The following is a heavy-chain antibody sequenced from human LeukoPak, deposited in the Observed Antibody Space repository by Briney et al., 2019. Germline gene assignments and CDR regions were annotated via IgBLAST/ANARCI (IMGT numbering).Heavy chain of an antibody. CDR2: INHSGST. D-gene: IGHD3-22*01. J-gene: IGHJ6*03. CDR3: ARGWSRPYYYDSSGPPGRYYYMDV. V-gene: IGHV4-34*01. CDR1: GGSISSYY. Sequence: TSETLSLTCTVSGGSISSYYWSWIRQPPGKGLEWIGEINHSGSTNYNPSLKSRVTISVDTSKNQFSLKLSSVTAADTAVYYCARGWSRPYYYDSSGPPGRYYYMDVWGKGTTVTVSS.